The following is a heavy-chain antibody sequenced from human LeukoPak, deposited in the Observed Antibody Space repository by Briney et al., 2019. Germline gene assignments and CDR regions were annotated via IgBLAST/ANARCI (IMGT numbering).Heavy chain of an antibody. V-gene: IGHV1-2*02. D-gene: IGHD5-12*01. Sequence: ASVKVSCKASGYTFTGYYMHWVRQAPGQGLEWMGWINPNSGGTNYAQKFQGRVTMTRDTSISTAYMELSRLRSDDTAVYYCARDTVGYSGYFYWGQGTLVTVSS. CDR1: GYTFTGYY. J-gene: IGHJ4*02. CDR3: ARDTVGYSGYFY. CDR2: INPNSGGT.